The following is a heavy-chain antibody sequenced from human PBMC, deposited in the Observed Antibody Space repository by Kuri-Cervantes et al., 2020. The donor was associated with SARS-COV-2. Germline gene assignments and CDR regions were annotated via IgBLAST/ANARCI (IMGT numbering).Heavy chain of an antibody. D-gene: IGHD3-22*01. CDR3: AKDRDTSGYYYYYMDV. Sequence: GGSLRLSCAASGFTFSSYAMHWVRQAPGKGLEYVSSISDNGGSTYYANSVKGRFTISRDNSKNTLYLQMDNLRAEDMAVYYCAKDRDTSGYYYYYMDVWGKGTTVTVSS. CDR1: GFTFSSYA. V-gene: IGHV3-64*01. CDR2: ISDNGGST. J-gene: IGHJ6*03.